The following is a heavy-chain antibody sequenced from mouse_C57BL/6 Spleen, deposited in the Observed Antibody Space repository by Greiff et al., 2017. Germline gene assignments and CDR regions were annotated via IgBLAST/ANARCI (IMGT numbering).Heavy chain of an antibody. CDR3: ATMVTTSAMDY. Sequence: EVKLVESGGGLVKPGGSLKLSCAASGFTFSDYGMHWVRQAPEKGLEWVAYISSGSSTIYYADTVKGRFTISRDNAKNTLFLQMTSLRSEDTAMYYCATMVTTSAMDYWGQGTSVTVSS. J-gene: IGHJ4*01. D-gene: IGHD2-2*01. CDR2: ISSGSSTI. V-gene: IGHV5-17*01. CDR1: GFTFSDYG.